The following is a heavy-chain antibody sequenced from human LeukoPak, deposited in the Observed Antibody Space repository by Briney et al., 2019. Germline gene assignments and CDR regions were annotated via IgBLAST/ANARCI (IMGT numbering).Heavy chain of an antibody. J-gene: IGHJ4*02. V-gene: IGHV3-30*18. CDR1: GFTFTSFW. CDR3: AKPPQDSSSWYYFDY. CDR2: ISYDGSNK. Sequence: GGSLRLSCAASGFTFTSFWMSWVRQAPGKGLEWVAVISYDGSNKYYADSVKGRFTISRDNSKNTLYLQMNSLRAEDTAVYYCAKPPQDSSSWYYFDYWGQGTLVTVSS. D-gene: IGHD6-13*01.